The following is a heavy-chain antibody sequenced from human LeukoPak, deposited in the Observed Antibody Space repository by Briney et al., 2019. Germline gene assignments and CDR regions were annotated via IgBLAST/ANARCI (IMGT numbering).Heavy chain of an antibody. J-gene: IGHJ4*02. CDR1: DYSISSGYY. D-gene: IGHD5-18*01. Sequence: SETLSLTCAVSDYSISSGYYWGWIRQPPGKGLEWIGSIYHSGTTYYNPSLKSRVTISVDTSKNQFSLKLSSVTAADTAVYYCARHGEYSYGPDYWGQGTLVTVSS. CDR3: ARHGEYSYGPDY. CDR2: IYHSGTT. V-gene: IGHV4-38-2*01.